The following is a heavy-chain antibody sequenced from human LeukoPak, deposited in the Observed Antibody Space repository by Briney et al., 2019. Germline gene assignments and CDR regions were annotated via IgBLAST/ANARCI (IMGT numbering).Heavy chain of an antibody. CDR1: GGSISSYH. D-gene: IGHD4-17*01. J-gene: IGHJ6*03. Sequence: PSETLSLTCTVSGGSISSYHWSWIRQPAGKGLEWIGRIYTSGSTNYNPSLKSRVTMSVDTSKNQFSLKLSSVTAADTAVYYCARGAATTVTTWSWDYYYYMDVWGKGTTVTVSS. CDR2: IYTSGST. CDR3: ARGAATTVTTWSWDYYYYMDV. V-gene: IGHV4-4*07.